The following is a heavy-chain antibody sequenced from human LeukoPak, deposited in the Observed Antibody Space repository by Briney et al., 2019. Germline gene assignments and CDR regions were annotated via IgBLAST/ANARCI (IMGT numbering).Heavy chain of an antibody. J-gene: IGHJ6*03. Sequence: KPSETLSLTCTVSGGSISSSSYYWGWIRQPPGKGLEWIGSIYYSGSTYYNPSLKSRVTISVDTSKNQFSLKLSSVTAADTAGYYCARHEQQLVWVDYYYYMDVWGKGTTVTVSS. CDR3: ARHEQQLVWVDYYYYMDV. CDR1: GGSISSSSYY. V-gene: IGHV4-39*01. D-gene: IGHD6-6*01. CDR2: IYYSGST.